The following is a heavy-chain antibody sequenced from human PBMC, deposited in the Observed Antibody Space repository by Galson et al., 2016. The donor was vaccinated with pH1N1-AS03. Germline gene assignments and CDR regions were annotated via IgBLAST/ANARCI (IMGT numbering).Heavy chain of an antibody. V-gene: IGHV3-7*01. CDR3: VRDDATSYDAFDM. CDR1: GFTFSSYS. Sequence: LRLSCAASGFTFSSYSVNWVRQAPGKGLEWVADIKQDGGEKYYVDSVKGRFTISRDNAKNSLHLQMNSLPADDTAVYYCVRDDATSYDAFDMWGQGTMITVSS. CDR2: IKQDGGEK. J-gene: IGHJ3*02. D-gene: IGHD2-2*01.